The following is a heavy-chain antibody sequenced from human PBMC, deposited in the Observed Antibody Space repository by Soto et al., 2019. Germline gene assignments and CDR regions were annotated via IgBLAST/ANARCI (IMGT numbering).Heavy chain of an antibody. Sequence: QLQLQESGPGLVKPSETLSLTCTVSGGSISSSSYYWGWIRQPPGKGLEWIGSIYYSGSTYYNPSLKSRVTISVDTSKNQFSLKLSSVTAADTAVYYCARTINSGRVPDYWGQGTLVTVSS. J-gene: IGHJ4*02. D-gene: IGHD1-26*01. V-gene: IGHV4-39*01. CDR1: GGSISSSSYY. CDR2: IYYSGST. CDR3: ARTINSGRVPDY.